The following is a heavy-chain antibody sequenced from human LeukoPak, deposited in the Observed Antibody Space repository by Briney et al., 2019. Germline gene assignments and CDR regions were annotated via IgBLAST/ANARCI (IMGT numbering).Heavy chain of an antibody. Sequence: SSETLSLTCTVSGVSISGSNSYWGWIRQPPGKGLEWIGSIYYSGNTYYNASLKSQVSISIDTSKNQFSLRLTSVTAADTAVYYCARQTGSGLFILPGGQGTLVTVSS. CDR2: IYYSGNT. D-gene: IGHD3/OR15-3a*01. CDR1: GVSISGSNSY. CDR3: ARQTGSGLFILP. J-gene: IGHJ4*02. V-gene: IGHV4-39*01.